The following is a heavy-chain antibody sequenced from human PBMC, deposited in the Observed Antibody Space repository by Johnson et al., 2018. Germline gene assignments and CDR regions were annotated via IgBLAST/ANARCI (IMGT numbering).Heavy chain of an antibody. CDR3: AKDGLPSRQYVAAFDI. J-gene: IGHJ3*02. D-gene: IGHD3-10*02. CDR1: GIAFGTYG. CDR2: ISYDGRNK. V-gene: IGHV3-30*18. Sequence: QVQLVESGGGVVQPGRSLRLSCAASGIAFGTYGMHWVRQAPGKGLEWVAVISYDGRNKNYADSVKGRFAISRDNSKNTLYLQINSLRVDDTAVCYCAKDGLPSRQYVAAFDIWGQGTMVTVSS.